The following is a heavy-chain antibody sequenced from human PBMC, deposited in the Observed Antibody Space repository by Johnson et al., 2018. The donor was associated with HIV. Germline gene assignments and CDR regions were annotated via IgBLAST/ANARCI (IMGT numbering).Heavy chain of an antibody. CDR1: GITFTDAW. V-gene: IGHV3-15*01. CDR3: AKEGIVATKVGRDAFDI. Sequence: VQLVESGGGLIKPGGSRRLSCAVSGITFTDAWMNCVRQAPGKGLEWVGRIKSKTDGGTTDYAVPVKGRVTISRDNSKNTLYLQMNSLRVEDTALYYWAKEGIVATKVGRDAFDIWGQGTMVTVSS. CDR2: IKSKTDGGTT. D-gene: IGHD5-12*01. J-gene: IGHJ3*02.